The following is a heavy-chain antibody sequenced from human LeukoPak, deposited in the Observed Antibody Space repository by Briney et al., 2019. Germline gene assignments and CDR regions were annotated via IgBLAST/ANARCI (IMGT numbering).Heavy chain of an antibody. V-gene: IGHV3-23*01. CDR2: ISGSGGST. CDR1: GFTFSSYG. Sequence: GGSLRLSCAASGFTFSSYGMSWVRQAPGKGLEWVSAISGSGGSTYYADSVKGRFTISRDNSKNTLYLQMNSLRAEDTAVYYCAREQWLRTGAFDIWGQGTMVTVSS. J-gene: IGHJ3*02. D-gene: IGHD5-12*01. CDR3: AREQWLRTGAFDI.